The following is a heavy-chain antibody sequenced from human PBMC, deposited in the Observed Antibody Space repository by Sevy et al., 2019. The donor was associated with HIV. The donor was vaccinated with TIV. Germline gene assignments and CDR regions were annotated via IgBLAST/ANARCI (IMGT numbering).Heavy chain of an antibody. CDR3: TTLEAAGLLYYYYYMDV. D-gene: IGHD6-13*01. V-gene: IGHV3-15*01. CDR1: GFTFSNAW. Sequence: GGSLRLSCAASGFTFSNAWMSWVRQAPGKGLEWVGRIKSKTDGGTTDYAAPVKGRFTISRDDSKNTLYLQMNSLKTEDTAVYYCTTLEAAGLLYYYYYMDVWGKGTTVTVSS. J-gene: IGHJ6*03. CDR2: IKSKTDGGTT.